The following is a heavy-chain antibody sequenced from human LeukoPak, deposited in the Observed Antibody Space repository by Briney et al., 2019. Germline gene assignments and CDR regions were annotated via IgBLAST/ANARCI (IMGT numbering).Heavy chain of an antibody. CDR2: INHSGST. D-gene: IGHD4-17*01. V-gene: IGHV4-34*01. Sequence: PPETLSLTCAVYGGSFSGYYWSWIRQPPGKGLEWIGEINHSGSTNYNPSLKSRVTISVDTSKNQFSLKLSSVTAADTAVYYCAREYLYGDYLDYWGQGTLVTVSS. CDR1: GGSFSGYY. J-gene: IGHJ4*02. CDR3: AREYLYGDYLDY.